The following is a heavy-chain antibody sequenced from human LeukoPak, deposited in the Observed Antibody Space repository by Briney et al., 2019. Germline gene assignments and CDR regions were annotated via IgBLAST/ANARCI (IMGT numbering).Heavy chain of an antibody. J-gene: IGHJ5*02. CDR1: GYTFTGYY. V-gene: IGHV1-2*02. CDR3: ARAPLVWGDGINWFDP. CDR2: INPNSGGT. Sequence: ASVKVSCKASGYTFTGYYMHWVRQAPGQGLEWMGWINPNSGGTNYAQKFQGRVTMTRDTSISTAYMELSRLRSDDTAVYYCARAPLVWGDGINWFDPWGQGTLVTVSS. D-gene: IGHD2-21*02.